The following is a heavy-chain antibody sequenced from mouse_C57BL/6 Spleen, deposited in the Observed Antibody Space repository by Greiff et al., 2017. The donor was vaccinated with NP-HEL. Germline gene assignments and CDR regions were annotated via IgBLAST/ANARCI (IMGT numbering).Heavy chain of an antibody. CDR2: IHPSDSDT. Sequence: VQLQQPGAELVKPGASVKVSCKASGYTFTSYWMHWVKQRPGQGLEWIGRIHPSDSDTNYNQKFKGKATLTVDNSSSTAYMQFSSLTSEDSAVYYCAIYYGSSNWYFGVWGTGTTVTVSS. V-gene: IGHV1-74*01. J-gene: IGHJ1*03. CDR3: AIYYGSSNWYFGV. CDR1: GYTFTSYW. D-gene: IGHD1-1*01.